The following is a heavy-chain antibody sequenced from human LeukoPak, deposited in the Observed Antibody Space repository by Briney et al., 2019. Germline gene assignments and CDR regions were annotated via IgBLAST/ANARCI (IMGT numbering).Heavy chain of an antibody. D-gene: IGHD4-23*01. CDR1: VGCFSVDY. J-gene: IGHJ4*02. CDR2: IYNSMIT. Sequence: PSETLSLTCAVYVGCFSVDYWSSSPDPPGNELQCFGGIYNSMITNYNPTLSSPITISVDKSKNQFSLKLSSVTAADTAVYYCARGGNSDLFDYWGQGTLVTVSS. CDR3: ARGGNSDLFDY. V-gene: IGHV4-34*01.